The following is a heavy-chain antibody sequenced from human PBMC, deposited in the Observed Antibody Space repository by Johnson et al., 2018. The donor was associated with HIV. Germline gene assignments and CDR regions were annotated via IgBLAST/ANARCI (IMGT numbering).Heavy chain of an antibody. CDR3: ARAPGFSRAFDI. J-gene: IGHJ3*02. Sequence: VQLVESGGGLVQPGGSLRLSCAVSGFTVSSNYITWVRRAPGKGLEWISVIYRGGDTYYADSVKGRFTISRDDSKNTLYLQMNRLTAEDTAVYYCARAPGFSRAFDIWGQGTMVTVSS. CDR2: IYRGGDT. CDR1: GFTVSSNY. V-gene: IGHV3-66*01. D-gene: IGHD3-10*01.